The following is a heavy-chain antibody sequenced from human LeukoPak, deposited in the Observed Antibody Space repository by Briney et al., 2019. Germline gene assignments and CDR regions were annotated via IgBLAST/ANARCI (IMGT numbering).Heavy chain of an antibody. CDR1: GFTFDDYA. V-gene: IGHV3-9*01. Sequence: GGSLRLSCAASGFTFDDYAMHWVRQAPGKGLEWVSGISWNSGSIGYADSVKGRFTISRDNAKNSLYLQMNSLRAEDTAVYYCARDWYDNSDAFDIWGQGTVVTVSS. CDR2: ISWNSGSI. CDR3: ARDWYDNSDAFDI. J-gene: IGHJ3*02. D-gene: IGHD3-9*01.